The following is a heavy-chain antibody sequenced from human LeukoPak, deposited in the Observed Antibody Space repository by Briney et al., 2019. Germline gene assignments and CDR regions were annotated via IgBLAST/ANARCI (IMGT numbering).Heavy chain of an antibody. J-gene: IGHJ3*02. V-gene: IGHV4-34*01. CDR2: INHSGST. CDR3: ARAVGYLDAFDI. Sequence: SETLSLTCAVYGGSFSGYYWSRIRQPPGKGLEWIGEINHSGSTNHNPSLKSRVTISVDTSKNQFSLKLSSVTAADTAVYYCARAVGYLDAFDIWGQGTMVTVSS. CDR1: GGSFSGYY. D-gene: IGHD2-15*01.